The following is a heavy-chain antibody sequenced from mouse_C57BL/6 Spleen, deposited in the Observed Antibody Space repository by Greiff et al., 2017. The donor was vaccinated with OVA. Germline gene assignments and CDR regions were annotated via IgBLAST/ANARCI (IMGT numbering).Heavy chain of an antibody. Sequence: EVQLVESGPGLVKPSQSLSLTCSVTGYSITSGYYWNWIRQFPGNKLEWMGYISYDGSNNYNPSLKNRISITRDTSKNQFFLKLNSVTTEDTATYYCARANWEGHFDYWGQGTTLTVSS. D-gene: IGHD4-1*01. CDR3: ARANWEGHFDY. V-gene: IGHV3-6*01. CDR1: GYSITSGYY. CDR2: ISYDGSN. J-gene: IGHJ2*01.